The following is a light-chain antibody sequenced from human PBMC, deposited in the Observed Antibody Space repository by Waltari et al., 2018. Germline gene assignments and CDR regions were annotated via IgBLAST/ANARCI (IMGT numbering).Light chain of an antibody. CDR3: SSYTSSSTLYV. Sequence: QSPLTQPASVSGSPGQSFTIPSTETSSAVVGYNYVSGYQQPPGKAPKLMIYAVSNRPSGVSNRFSGSKSGNTASLTISGLQAEDEADYYCSSYTSSSTLYVFGTGTKVTVL. CDR2: AVS. V-gene: IGLV2-14*01. J-gene: IGLJ1*01. CDR1: SSAVVGYNY.